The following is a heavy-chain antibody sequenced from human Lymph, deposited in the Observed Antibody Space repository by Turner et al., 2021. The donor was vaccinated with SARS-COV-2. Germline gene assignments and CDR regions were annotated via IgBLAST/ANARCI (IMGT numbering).Heavy chain of an antibody. CDR1: GYPFDGYA. CDR2: ISGDGGST. CDR3: AKDPGDCSGGSCYSRTYFDY. Sequence: EVQLVESGGGVVQPGGSLRLSCAASGYPFDGYAMHWVRQAPGKGLEWVSLISGDGGSTYSADSVKGRFTISRDNSKNSLYLQMNSLRTEDTALYYCAKDPGDCSGGSCYSRTYFDYWGQGTLVTVSS. D-gene: IGHD2-15*01. J-gene: IGHJ4*02. V-gene: IGHV3-43*02.